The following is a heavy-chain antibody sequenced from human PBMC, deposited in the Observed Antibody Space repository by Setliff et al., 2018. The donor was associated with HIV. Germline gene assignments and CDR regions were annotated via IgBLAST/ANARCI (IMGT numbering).Heavy chain of an antibody. CDR2: IGGSTGST. V-gene: IGHV3-23*01. Sequence: PGVSLRLSCAASGFAFDNYCMTWVRQAPGKGLEWVSAIGGSTGSTYYADSVKGRFTISTDNSKNTLYLQMNSLRAEDTAVYYCAKPLTQWGVSPYHYAVDVWGQGTTVTVSS. CDR3: AKPLTQWGVSPYHYAVDV. J-gene: IGHJ6*02. D-gene: IGHD1-26*01. CDR1: GFAFDNYC.